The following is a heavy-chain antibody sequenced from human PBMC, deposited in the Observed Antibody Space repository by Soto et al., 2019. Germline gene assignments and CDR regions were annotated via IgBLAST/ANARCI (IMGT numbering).Heavy chain of an antibody. CDR3: AKASIVGATTGYFDY. CDR1: GFTFSSYG. CDR2: ISYDGSNK. Sequence: GGSLRLSCAASGFTFSSYGMHWVRQAPGKGLEWVAVISYDGSNKYYADSVKGRFTISRDNSKNTLYLQMNSLRAEDTAVYYCAKASIVGATTGYFDYWGQGTLVTVSS. J-gene: IGHJ4*02. D-gene: IGHD1-26*01. V-gene: IGHV3-30*18.